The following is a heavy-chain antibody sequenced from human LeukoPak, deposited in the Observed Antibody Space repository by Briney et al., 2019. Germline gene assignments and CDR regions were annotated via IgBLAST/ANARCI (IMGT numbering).Heavy chain of an antibody. Sequence: SETLSLTCTVSGGSISSYYWSWIRQPPGKGLEWTGYIYYSGSTNYNPSLKSRVTISVDTSKNQFSLKLSSVTAADTAVYYCARGGPLGYCSSTSCYRGGYYYYYYGMDVWGQGTTVTVSS. V-gene: IGHV4-59*01. CDR1: GGSISSYY. D-gene: IGHD2-2*02. CDR2: IYYSGST. CDR3: ARGGPLGYCSSTSCYRGGYYYYYYGMDV. J-gene: IGHJ6*02.